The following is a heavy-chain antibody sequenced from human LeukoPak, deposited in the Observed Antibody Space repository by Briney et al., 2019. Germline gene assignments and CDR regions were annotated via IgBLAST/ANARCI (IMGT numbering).Heavy chain of an antibody. CDR2: INTNSSGT. Sequence: ASVKVSFKASGYTFTGYYMHWKRLGPGQGLEWMGLINTNSSGTNYAHKFQGRGTMTRDTSISTAYMELSRLRSDDTAVYHCARDSAVAGHWGQEPLVSVSS. V-gene: IGHV1-2*02. J-gene: IGHJ4*02. D-gene: IGHD6-19*01. CDR1: GYTFTGYY. CDR3: ARDSAVAGH.